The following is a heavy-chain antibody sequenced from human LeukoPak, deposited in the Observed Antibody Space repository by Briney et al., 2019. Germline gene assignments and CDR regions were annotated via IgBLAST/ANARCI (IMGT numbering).Heavy chain of an antibody. V-gene: IGHV3-48*01. D-gene: IGHD3-10*01. CDR3: ARDPGGFGELLPQYFDY. CDR1: GFTFTKHW. CDR2: ISSSSSTI. J-gene: IGHJ4*02. Sequence: QAGGSLRLSCVASGFTFTKHWMSWVRQAPGKGLEWVSYISSSSSTIYYADSVKGRFTISRDNAKNSLYLQMNSLRAEDTAVYYCARDPGGFGELLPQYFDYWGQGTLVTVSS.